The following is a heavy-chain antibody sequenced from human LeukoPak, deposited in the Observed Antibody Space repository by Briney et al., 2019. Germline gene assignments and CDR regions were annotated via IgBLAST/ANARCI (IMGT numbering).Heavy chain of an antibody. V-gene: IGHV1-69*05. CDR3: ARDGEDSSGWYLANWFDP. CDR2: IIPIFGTA. J-gene: IGHJ5*02. Sequence: SVKVSCKAPGGSFSSYAISWVRQAPGQGLEWMGRIIPIFGTANYAQKFQGRVTITTDESTSTAYMELSSLRSEDTAVYYCARDGEDSSGWYLANWFDPWGQGTLVTVSS. CDR1: GGSFSSYA. D-gene: IGHD6-19*01.